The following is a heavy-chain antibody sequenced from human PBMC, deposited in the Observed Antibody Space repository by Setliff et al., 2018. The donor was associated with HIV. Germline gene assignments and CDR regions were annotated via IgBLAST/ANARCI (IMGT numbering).Heavy chain of an antibody. D-gene: IGHD3-22*01. CDR3: TREGSYYDRTGYWPVFDD. CDR2: IYHSGTT. J-gene: IGHJ4*02. V-gene: IGHV4-30-4*08. Sequence: TLSLTCSVSGASIRSGGYFWTWIRQPPGKGLEWVGFIYHSGTTYYNPSLKDRVTMSVDTFANQFSLKLTSLPAADTAVYFCTREGSYYDRTGYWPVFDDWGQGTLVTVSS. CDR1: GASIRSGGYF.